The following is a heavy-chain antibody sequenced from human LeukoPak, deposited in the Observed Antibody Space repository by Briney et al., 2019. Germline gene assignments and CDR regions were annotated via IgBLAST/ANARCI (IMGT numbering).Heavy chain of an antibody. Sequence: SGTLSLTCAVSGGSISSSNWWSWVRQPPGKGLEWIGEIYHSGSTNYNPSLRSRVSISSDTSKIQFSLELTSVTAADTAVYYCARLKATVSIHAYFDSWGQGTLVTVSS. CDR3: ARLKATVSIHAYFDS. D-gene: IGHD4-17*01. J-gene: IGHJ4*02. CDR1: GGSISSSNW. CDR2: IYHSGST. V-gene: IGHV4-4*02.